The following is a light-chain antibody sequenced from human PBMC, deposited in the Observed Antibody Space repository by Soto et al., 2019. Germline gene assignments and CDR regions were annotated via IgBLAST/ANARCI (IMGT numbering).Light chain of an antibody. CDR2: EVS. Sequence: QSVLTQPPSASGSPGRSVTISCSGTRSDVGDYNSVSWYQQHPGKAPKLMIYEVSKRPPGVPDRFSGSKSGNAASLTVSGLQAEDEADYYCCSYAGSNIWVFGGGTKLNVL. CDR3: CSYAGSNIWV. J-gene: IGLJ3*02. V-gene: IGLV2-8*01. CDR1: RSDVGDYNS.